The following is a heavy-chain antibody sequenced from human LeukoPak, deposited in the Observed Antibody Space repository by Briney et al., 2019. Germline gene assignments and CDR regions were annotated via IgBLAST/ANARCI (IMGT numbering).Heavy chain of an antibody. CDR3: ARAWGSIAVAAIDY. CDR1: GYTFTSYG. D-gene: IGHD6-19*01. J-gene: IGHJ4*02. Sequence: ASVKVPCKASGYTFTSYGISWVRQAPGQGLEWMGWISAYNGNTNYAQKLQGRVTMTTDTSTSTAYMELRSLRSDDTAVYYCARAWGSIAVAAIDYWGQGTLVTVSS. V-gene: IGHV1-18*04. CDR2: ISAYNGNT.